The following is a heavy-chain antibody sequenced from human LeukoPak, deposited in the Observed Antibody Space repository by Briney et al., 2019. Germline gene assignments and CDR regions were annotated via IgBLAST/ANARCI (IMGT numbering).Heavy chain of an antibody. CDR3: ARQTVSCHDY. Sequence: GGSLRLSCVASGFTFSDSPIHWVRLAPGKGLEWVAHIRGKLDNYATAYAASVKDRFAISRDNSENTAFLQMNSLKTDDTAVYFCARQTVSCHDYWGRRTLVTASS. CDR2: IRGKLDNYAT. D-gene: IGHD2-2*01. J-gene: IGHJ4*02. V-gene: IGHV3-73*01. CDR1: GFTFSDSP.